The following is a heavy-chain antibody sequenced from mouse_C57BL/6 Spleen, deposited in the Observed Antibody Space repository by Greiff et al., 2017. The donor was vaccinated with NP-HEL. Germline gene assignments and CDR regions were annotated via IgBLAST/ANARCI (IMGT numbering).Heavy chain of an antibody. Sequence: EVKLQESGPGLVKPSQSLSLTCSVTGYSITSGYYWNWIRQFPGNKLEWMGYISYDGSNNYNPSLKNRISITRDTSKNQFFLKLNAVTTEDTATYYCASNWDDWFAYWGQGTLVTVSA. CDR1: GYSITSGYY. D-gene: IGHD4-1*01. V-gene: IGHV3-6*01. CDR2: ISYDGSN. J-gene: IGHJ3*01. CDR3: ASNWDDWFAY.